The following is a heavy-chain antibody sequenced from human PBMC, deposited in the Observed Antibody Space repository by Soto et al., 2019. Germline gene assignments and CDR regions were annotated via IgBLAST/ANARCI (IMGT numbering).Heavy chain of an antibody. CDR3: ARSYGSGSQAFDY. CDR1: GYTFASYG. D-gene: IGHD3-10*01. CDR2: ISAYTGES. Sequence: ASVKVSCKASGYTFASYGISWVRQAPGQGLEWVARISAYTGESHSAQKVQDRVTLTTDTSTNTAYMELRRLASEDTAIYYCARSYGSGSQAFDYWGQGVLVTVSS. V-gene: IGHV1-18*01. J-gene: IGHJ4*02.